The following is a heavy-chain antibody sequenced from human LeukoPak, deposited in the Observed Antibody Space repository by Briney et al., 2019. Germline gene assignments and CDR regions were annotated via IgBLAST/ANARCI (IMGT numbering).Heavy chain of an antibody. CDR1: GFTFSGHG. Sequence: GGSLRLSCAASGFTFSGHGMPWVRQAPGKGLEWVAVIWANGITKHYADSVKGRFTISRDNSRSTLYLQMTSLTAEDTAIYYCARDASFYADDYWGQGTQATVSS. CDR2: IWANGITK. D-gene: IGHD2/OR15-2a*01. V-gene: IGHV3-33*01. J-gene: IGHJ4*02. CDR3: ARDASFYADDY.